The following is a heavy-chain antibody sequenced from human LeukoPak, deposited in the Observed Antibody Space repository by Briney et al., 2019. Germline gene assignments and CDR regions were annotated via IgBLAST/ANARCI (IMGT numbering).Heavy chain of an antibody. CDR1: GFTFSSYA. D-gene: IGHD3-10*01. CDR2: ISSSSSYI. CDR3: ARGYGSGSGDY. J-gene: IGHJ4*01. Sequence: GGSLRLSCAASGFTFSSYAMSWVRQAPGKGLEWVSSISSSSSYIYYADSLKGRFTISRDNAKNSLYLQMNSLRPEDTAVYYCARGYGSGSGDYWGHGTLVTVSS. V-gene: IGHV3-21*01.